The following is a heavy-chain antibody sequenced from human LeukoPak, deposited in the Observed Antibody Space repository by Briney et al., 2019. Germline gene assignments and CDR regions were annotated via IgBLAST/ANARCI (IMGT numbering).Heavy chain of an antibody. CDR2: INPSGGST. CDR3: ARDQTSYYFDY. CDR1: GYTFTDYY. V-gene: IGHV1-46*01. J-gene: IGHJ4*02. Sequence: ASVKVSCKASGYTFTDYYMHWVRQAPGQGLEWMGIINPSGGSTSCAQKFQGRVTMTRDTSTSTVYMELSSLRSEDTAMYYCARDQTSYYFDYWGQGTLVTVSS.